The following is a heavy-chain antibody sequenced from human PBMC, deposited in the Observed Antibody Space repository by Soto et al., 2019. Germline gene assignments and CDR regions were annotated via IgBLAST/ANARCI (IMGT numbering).Heavy chain of an antibody. CDR2: ISAYNGNT. CDR1: GYTFTSYG. J-gene: IGHJ1*01. CDR3: ARGGYDFWSGYPIFFKN. D-gene: IGHD3-3*01. Sequence: ASVKVSFKASGYTFTSYGISWVRQAPGQGLEWMGWISAYNGNTNYAQKLQGRVTMTTDTSTSTAYMELRSLRSDDTAMYYCARGGYDFWSGYPIFFKNCGQGTLVPVSA. V-gene: IGHV1-18*04.